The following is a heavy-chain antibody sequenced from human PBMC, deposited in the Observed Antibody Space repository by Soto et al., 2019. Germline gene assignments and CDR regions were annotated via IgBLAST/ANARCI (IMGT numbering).Heavy chain of an antibody. J-gene: IGHJ6*02. CDR3: ATDSPSAAGTLNYYYYYGMDV. CDR1: GYTLTELS. V-gene: IGHV1-24*01. CDR2: FDPEDGET. Sequence: ASVKVSCKVSGYTLTELSMHWVRQAPGKGLEWMGGFDPEDGETIYAQKFQGRVTMTEDTSTDTAYMELSSLRSEDTAVYYCATDSPSAAGTLNYYYYYGMDVWGQGTTVTVSS. D-gene: IGHD6-13*01.